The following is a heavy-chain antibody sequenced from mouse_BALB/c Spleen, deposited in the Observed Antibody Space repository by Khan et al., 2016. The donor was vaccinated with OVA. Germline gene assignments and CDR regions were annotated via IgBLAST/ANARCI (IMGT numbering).Heavy chain of an antibody. CDR1: GYSFTSYW. Sequence: QVQLKESGAELVKPGASVKMSCKASGYSFTSYWIIWVKLRPGQGLEWIGDIYPASDFSHYNEKFKNKATLTLDTSSSTANMQLSSLTSEDSAVYYCSKSPYSVWYFDVWGAGTTVTVSS. CDR3: SKSPYSVWYFDV. J-gene: IGHJ1*01. D-gene: IGHD1-1*01. V-gene: IGHV1-55*01. CDR2: IYPASDFS.